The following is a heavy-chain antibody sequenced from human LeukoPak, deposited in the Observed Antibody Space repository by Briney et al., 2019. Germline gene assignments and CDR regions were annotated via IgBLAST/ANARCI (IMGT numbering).Heavy chain of an antibody. V-gene: IGHV4-61*02. CDR2: IYTSGST. J-gene: IGHJ4*02. Sequence: KSSETLSLTCTVSGGSISSGSYYWSWIRQPAGKGLEWIGRIYTSGSTNYNPSLKSRVTISVDTSKNQFSLKLSSVTVADTAVYYCARRQAGSSWRDYWGQGTLVTVSS. D-gene: IGHD6-13*01. CDR1: GGSISSGSYY. CDR3: ARRQAGSSWRDY.